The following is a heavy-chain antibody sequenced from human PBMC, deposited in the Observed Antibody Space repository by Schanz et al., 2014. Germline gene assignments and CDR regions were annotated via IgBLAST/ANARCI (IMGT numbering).Heavy chain of an antibody. V-gene: IGHV1-46*01. J-gene: IGHJ4*02. Sequence: QVQLVQSGAEVKKPGASVKVSCKASGYTFTSDSMHWVRQAPGQGLEWMGMINPSGGSTTYAQKSQGGVTMTSDTSTSTVNIEISSLRSENTAMYYCARGEYSSGWYDRDIAHFDYWGQGTLVTVSS. D-gene: IGHD6-19*01. CDR3: ARGEYSSGWYDRDIAHFDY. CDR1: GYTFTSDS. CDR2: INPSGGST.